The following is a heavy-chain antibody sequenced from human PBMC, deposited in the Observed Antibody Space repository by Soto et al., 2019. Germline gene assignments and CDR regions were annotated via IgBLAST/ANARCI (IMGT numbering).Heavy chain of an antibody. V-gene: IGHV3-7*03. J-gene: IGHJ4*02. Sequence: VQLVESGGGLVQPGGSLRLSCAASGFTFSNYWMNWVRQAPGKGLEWVTNIKEDGSRKTYVDSVKGRFTISRDNAKNSLYLQINSLRAEDTAVYFCVRGTLTPGLDNWGQGTLVTVSS. D-gene: IGHD1-7*01. CDR3: VRGTLTPGLDN. CDR1: GFTFSNYW. CDR2: IKEDGSRK.